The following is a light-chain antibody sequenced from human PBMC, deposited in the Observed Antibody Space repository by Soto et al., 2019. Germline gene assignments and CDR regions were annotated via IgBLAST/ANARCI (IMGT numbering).Light chain of an antibody. J-gene: IGLJ1*01. V-gene: IGLV2-14*01. CDR2: DVS. CDR3: SSHTSSSTPGL. Sequence: QSALTQPASVSGSPGQSITISCTGTSSDVGGYNYVSWYQQHPGKAPKLMIYDVSNRPSGVSNRFSGSKSGNTASLTISGLQAEDEADYYCSSHTSSSTPGLFGTGTKVTVL. CDR1: SSDVGGYNY.